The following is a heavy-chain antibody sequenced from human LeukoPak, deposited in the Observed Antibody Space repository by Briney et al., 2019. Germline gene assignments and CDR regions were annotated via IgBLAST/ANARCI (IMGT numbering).Heavy chain of an antibody. J-gene: IGHJ6*03. CDR2: ISSSSDKI. CDR3: ARDGGYDWNNVYYYYYMDV. Sequence: LSLTCAVYGGSFSGYYWSWIRQPPGKGLEWVSYISSSSDKIYYADSVKGRFTISRDNAKNSLYLQMNSLRVEDTALYCCARDGGYDWNNVYYYYYMDVWGKGTTVTVS. D-gene: IGHD1/OR15-1a*01. V-gene: IGHV3-11*04. CDR1: GGSFSGYY.